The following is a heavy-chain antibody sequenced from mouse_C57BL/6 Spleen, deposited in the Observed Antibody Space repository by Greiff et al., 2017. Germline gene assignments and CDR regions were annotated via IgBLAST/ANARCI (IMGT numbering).Heavy chain of an antibody. Sequence: QVQLQQSGAELVKPGASVKISCKASGYAFSSYWMNWVKQRPGKGLEWIGQIYPGDGDTNYNGKFKGKATLTADKSSSTAYMQLSSLTSEDSAVYFCARREVTTGFDYWGQGTTLTVSS. CDR1: GYAFSSYW. CDR2: IYPGDGDT. J-gene: IGHJ2*01. CDR3: ARREVTTGFDY. D-gene: IGHD2-2*01. V-gene: IGHV1-80*01.